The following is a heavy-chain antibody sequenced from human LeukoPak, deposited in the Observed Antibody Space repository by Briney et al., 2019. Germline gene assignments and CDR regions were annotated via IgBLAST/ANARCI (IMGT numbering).Heavy chain of an antibody. D-gene: IGHD2-2*01. Sequence: ASVKVSCKASGGTFSSYAISWVRQAPGQGLEWMGRIISIFGTANYAQKFQGRVTITADKAMSTAYMELSSLRSEDTAVYYCASLGYCSSTSCYLFDYWGQGTLVTVSS. J-gene: IGHJ4*02. CDR2: IISIFGTA. CDR1: GGTFSSYA. CDR3: ASLGYCSSTSCYLFDY. V-gene: IGHV1-69*06.